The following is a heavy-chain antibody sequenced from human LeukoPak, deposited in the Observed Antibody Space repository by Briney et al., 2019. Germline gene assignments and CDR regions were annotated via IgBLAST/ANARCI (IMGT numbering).Heavy chain of an antibody. CDR2: IIPIFGTA. J-gene: IGHJ6*03. Sequence: SVKVSCKASGGTFSSYAISWVRQAPGQGLEWMGGIIPIFGTANYAQKFQGRVTITTDESTSTAYMELSSLRSEDTAVYYCATVLAARHYYYYYMDVWGKGTTVTVSS. V-gene: IGHV1-69*05. D-gene: IGHD6-6*01. CDR1: GGTFSSYA. CDR3: ATVLAARHYYYYYMDV.